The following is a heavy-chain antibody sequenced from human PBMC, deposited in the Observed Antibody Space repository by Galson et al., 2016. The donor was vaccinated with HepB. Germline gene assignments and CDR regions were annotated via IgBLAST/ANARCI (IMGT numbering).Heavy chain of an antibody. D-gene: IGHD3-10*01. CDR2: ISYAGTT. J-gene: IGHJ6*02. CDR1: GGAINSAYH. V-gene: IGHV4-31*03. CDR3: AREGMVRPHGMDV. Sequence: TLSLTCSVSGGAINSAYHWSWIRQHPGKGLEWIGYISYAGTTNYKSSPKSRIFMSIDTSKNQFSLRLTSVTAADTAVYYCAREGMVRPHGMDVWGQGTTVTVSS.